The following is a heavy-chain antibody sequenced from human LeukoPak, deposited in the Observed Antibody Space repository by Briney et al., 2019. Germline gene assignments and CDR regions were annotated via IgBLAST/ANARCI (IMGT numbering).Heavy chain of an antibody. Sequence: KTSETLSLTCTVSGGPISGYYWTWIRQPPGQGLDWVANIYNSGTSNYNPSLRSRLTISVDTSKNQVSLRLTSVTAADTAIYYCARHFGSTQDYFDFWGQGILVTVSS. J-gene: IGHJ4*02. CDR1: GGPISGYY. CDR3: ARHFGSTQDYFDF. D-gene: IGHD3-16*01. CDR2: IYNSGTS. V-gene: IGHV4-59*08.